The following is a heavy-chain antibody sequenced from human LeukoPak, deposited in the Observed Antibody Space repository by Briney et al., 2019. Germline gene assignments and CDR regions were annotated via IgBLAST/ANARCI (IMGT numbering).Heavy chain of an antibody. J-gene: IGHJ3*02. CDR1: GYTFIDYY. CDR2: IDPDSGGT. D-gene: IGHD3-22*01. Sequence: GASVKVSCKASGYTFIDYYMHWVRQAPGQGLEWMGRIDPDSGGTSYVQKFQGRVTMTRDTSISTAYMELSRLRSDDTAVYYCAREDYDSSGRKHAFDIWGQGTMVTVSS. V-gene: IGHV1-2*02. CDR3: AREDYDSSGRKHAFDI.